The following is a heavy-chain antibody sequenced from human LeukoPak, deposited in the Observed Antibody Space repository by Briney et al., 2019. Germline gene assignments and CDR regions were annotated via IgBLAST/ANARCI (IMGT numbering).Heavy chain of an antibody. J-gene: IGHJ3*02. CDR1: GYTFTGYY. D-gene: IGHD3-22*01. V-gene: IGHV1-2*02. CDR3: ARSYYDSSGYDDAFDI. CDR2: INPNSGGT. Sequence: ALVKVSCKASGYTFTGYYMHWVRQAPGQGLEWMGWINPNSGGTNYAQKFQGRVTMTRDTSISTAYMELSRLRSDDTAVYYCARSYYDSSGYDDAFDIWGQGTMVTVSS.